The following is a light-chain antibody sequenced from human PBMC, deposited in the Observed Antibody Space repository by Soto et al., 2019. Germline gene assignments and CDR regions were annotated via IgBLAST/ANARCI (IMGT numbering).Light chain of an antibody. J-gene: IGKJ5*01. CDR3: QQRSNWPIT. CDR2: DAS. V-gene: IGKV3-11*01. Sequence: EVVLTQSPGILSLSPGERASLSCVASQSVSSYLAWYQQKPGQAPRLLIYDASNRATGIPARFSGSGSGTDFTLTISSLEPEDFAVYYCQQRSNWPITFGQGTRLEIK. CDR1: QSVSSY.